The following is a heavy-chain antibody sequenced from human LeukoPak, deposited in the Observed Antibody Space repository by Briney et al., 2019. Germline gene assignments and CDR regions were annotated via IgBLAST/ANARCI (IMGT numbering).Heavy chain of an antibody. CDR3: ASGGHGGGWSNFEY. CDR1: GFTVSRNN. D-gene: IGHD6-19*01. CDR2: ICSGDST. J-gene: IGHJ4*02. V-gene: IGHV3-53*01. Sequence: PGGSLRLSCAASGFTVSRNNLIWVRQPPGKGLEWVSVICSGDSTYYAESVQGRFTISRDRTKNTVYLQMNSLRAEDTAVYYCASGGHGGGWSNFEYWGQGTLVTVSS.